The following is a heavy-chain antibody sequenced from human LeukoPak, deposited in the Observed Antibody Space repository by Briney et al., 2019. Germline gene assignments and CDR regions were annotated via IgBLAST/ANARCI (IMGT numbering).Heavy chain of an antibody. CDR1: GGSISSGGYY. V-gene: IGHV4-30-2*01. D-gene: IGHD2-15*01. CDR2: IYHSGST. CDR3: ARVLRGQTYYFDY. J-gene: IGHJ4*02. Sequence: SETLSLTCTVSGGSISSGGYYWSWIRQPPGKGLEWIGYIYHSGSTYYNPSLKSRVTISADRSKNQFSLKLSPVTAADTAVYYCARVLRGQTYYFDYWGQGTLVTVSS.